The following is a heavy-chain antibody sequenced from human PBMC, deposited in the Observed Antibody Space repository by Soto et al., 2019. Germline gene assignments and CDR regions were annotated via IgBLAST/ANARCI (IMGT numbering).Heavy chain of an antibody. J-gene: IGHJ6*02. CDR2: IYHSGST. Sequence: SETLSLTCAVSGGSISSSTWWSWVRQPPGKGLEWIGEIYHSGSTNYNPSLKSRVTISVDKSKNQFSLKLSSVTAADTAVYYCARDRGGSSAYGMDVWGQGTTVTVSS. V-gene: IGHV4-4*02. D-gene: IGHD6-6*01. CDR1: GGSISSSTW. CDR3: ARDRGGSSAYGMDV.